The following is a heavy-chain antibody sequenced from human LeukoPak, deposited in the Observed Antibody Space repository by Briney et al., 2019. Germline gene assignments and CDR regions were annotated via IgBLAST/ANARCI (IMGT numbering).Heavy chain of an antibody. CDR3: AKVYDSGSNYYFDY. CDR1: GFTFSSYA. CDR2: ISGSGRST. V-gene: IGHV3-23*01. Sequence: QPGGSLRLSCTASGFTFSSYAMARVRQAPGKGLEWVSDISGSGRSTFYADSMKGRFTISRDNSKNTLSLQMNSLRAEDTAVYYCAKVYDSGSNYYFDYWGQGTPVTVSS. D-gene: IGHD3-10*01. J-gene: IGHJ4*02.